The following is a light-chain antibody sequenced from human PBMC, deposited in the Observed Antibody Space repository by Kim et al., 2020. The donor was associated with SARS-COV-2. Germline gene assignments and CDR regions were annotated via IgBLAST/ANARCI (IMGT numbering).Light chain of an antibody. J-gene: IGKJ1*01. CDR2: KAS. CDR1: QSISSW. V-gene: IGKV1-5*03. CDR3: QQYNDYWT. Sequence: DRFAIHWRASQSISSWLAWYQQKRGKAPKLLIYKASSLESGVPSRFSGRGSGTEFTLTISSLQPDDFATYYCQQYNDYWTFGQGTKVDIK.